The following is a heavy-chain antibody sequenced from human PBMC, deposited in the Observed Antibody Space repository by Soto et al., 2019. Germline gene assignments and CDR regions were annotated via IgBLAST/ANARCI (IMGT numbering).Heavy chain of an antibody. CDR2: IYYSGST. V-gene: IGHV4-31*03. J-gene: IGHJ4*02. CDR3: AKTHSGWYTAFDS. Sequence: SETLSLTCTVSGGSISSGGYYWSWIRQHPGKGLEWIGYIYYSGSTYYNPSLKSRVTISVDTSKNQFSLKLSSVTAADTAVYYCAKTHSGWYTAFDSWGERNLVTVSS. D-gene: IGHD6-19*01. CDR1: GGSISSGGYY.